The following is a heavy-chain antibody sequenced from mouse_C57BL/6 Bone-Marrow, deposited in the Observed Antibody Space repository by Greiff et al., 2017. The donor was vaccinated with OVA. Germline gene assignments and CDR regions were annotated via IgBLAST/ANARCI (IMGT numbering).Heavy chain of an antibody. Sequence: VQLQESGPGLVAPSQSLSITCTVSGFSLTSYGVDWVRQPPGKGLEWLGVIWGGGSTNYTSALMSRLSISKDNSKSQVFLKMNSRQTDDAAMYYCSKQGDYYGGFDVWGTGTTVTVSS. CDR3: SKQGDYYGGFDV. J-gene: IGHJ1*03. CDR2: IWGGGST. V-gene: IGHV2-9*01. D-gene: IGHD1-2*01. CDR1: GFSLTSYG.